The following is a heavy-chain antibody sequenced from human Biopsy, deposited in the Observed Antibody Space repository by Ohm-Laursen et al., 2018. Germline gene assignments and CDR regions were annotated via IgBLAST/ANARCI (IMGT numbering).Heavy chain of an antibody. CDR3: ARHGVYGDLRMDY. D-gene: IGHD4-17*01. CDR2: ISYTGST. CDR1: GGFISSSSYY. V-gene: IGHV4-39*01. J-gene: IGHJ4*02. Sequence: GTLSLTWTVSGGFISSSSYYWGWIRQPPGKGLEGIGSISYTGSTHDNPSLTSRVTISVDKSKNPFSLKLHSLTAADTAVYYCARHGVYGDLRMDYWGQGTLGTVSS.